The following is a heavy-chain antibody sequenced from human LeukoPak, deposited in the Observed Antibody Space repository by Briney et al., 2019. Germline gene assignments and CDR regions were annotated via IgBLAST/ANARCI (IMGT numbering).Heavy chain of an antibody. V-gene: IGHV4-39*01. CDR1: VGSISSSRYY. Sequence: SETLSLTCTVSVGSISSSRYYWGWIRQPPGKGLEWIGSIYYSGTTYYNPSLQSRVTISVDTSKNQFSLKVSSVTAADTAVYYCARASGWNGDYFDYWVQGTLVTVSS. D-gene: IGHD6-19*01. CDR3: ARASGWNGDYFDY. CDR2: IYYSGTT. J-gene: IGHJ4*02.